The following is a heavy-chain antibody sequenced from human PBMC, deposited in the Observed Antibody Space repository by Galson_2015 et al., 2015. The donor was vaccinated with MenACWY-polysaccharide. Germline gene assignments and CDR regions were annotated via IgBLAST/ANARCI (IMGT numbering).Heavy chain of an antibody. D-gene: IGHD6-13*01. CDR2: INNSGGRA. Sequence: SLRLSCAASGFTFRSYAMNWVRQAPGKGLEWVSAINNSGGRAYFADSVKGRFTISRDNAKNTLYLQLNSLRAEDTAVYYCVRAETAAGFLFGSWGQGTLVTVSS. CDR1: GFTFRSYA. CDR3: VRAETAAGFLFGS. J-gene: IGHJ4*02. V-gene: IGHV3-23*01.